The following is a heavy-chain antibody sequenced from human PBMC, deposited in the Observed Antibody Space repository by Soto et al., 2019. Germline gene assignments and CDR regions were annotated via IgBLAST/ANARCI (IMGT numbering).Heavy chain of an antibody. V-gene: IGHV3-23*01. Sequence: PGGSLRLPCAASGFTFSSYAMSWVRQAPGKGLEWVSAISGSGGSTYYADSVKGRFTISRDNSKNTLYLQMNSLRAEDTAVYYCAKDRPPITMIVVAPFVGGQGTLVTVSS. CDR3: AKDRPPITMIVVAPFV. CDR2: ISGSGGST. D-gene: IGHD3-22*01. CDR1: GFTFSSYA. J-gene: IGHJ4*02.